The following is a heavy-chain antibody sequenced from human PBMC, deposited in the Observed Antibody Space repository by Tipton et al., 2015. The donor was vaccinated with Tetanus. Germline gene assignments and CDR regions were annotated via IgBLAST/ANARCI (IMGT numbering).Heavy chain of an antibody. D-gene: IGHD3-22*01. J-gene: IGHJ4*02. V-gene: IGHV4-39*01. Sequence: TLSLTCTVSGASISNSSSYWGWIRQSPGKGLEWIGNIYFSGSTYYNPSLKSRVTISVDTSKNQSSLRLNSVTAADTAVYYCAKLFRVRARGITMVVVVPPGYFDYWGQGTLVTVSS. CDR1: GASISNSSSY. CDR3: AKLFRVRARGITMVVVVPPGYFDY. CDR2: IYFSGST.